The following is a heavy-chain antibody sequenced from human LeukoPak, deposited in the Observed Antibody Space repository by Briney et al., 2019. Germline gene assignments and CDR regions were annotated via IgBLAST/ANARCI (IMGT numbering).Heavy chain of an antibody. CDR1: GFIFNTSA. CDR2: ISYHGKNK. J-gene: IGHJ4*02. CDR3: ARDFDY. Sequence: PGRSLRLSCGASGFIFNTSAMHWVRQAPGKGLEWVAVISYHGKNKYYAESVRGRFTISKDNSKNTLYLQMNSLNTEDTAVYYCARDFDYWGQGTLVTVS. V-gene: IGHV3-30*04.